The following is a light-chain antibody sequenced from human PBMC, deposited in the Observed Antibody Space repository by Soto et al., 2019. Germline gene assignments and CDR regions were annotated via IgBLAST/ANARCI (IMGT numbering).Light chain of an antibody. CDR3: QQYDTRPTMT. CDR1: QDIDNY. Sequence: IQLTQSPSSLSASVGVSVTITCRASQDIDNYLNWYQHRPGEAPKLLIYAASYLETGVPARFSGSGSGTDFSFTITSLQPEDSATYYCQQYDTRPTMTFGQGTRLDI. CDR2: AAS. V-gene: IGKV1-33*01. J-gene: IGKJ5*01.